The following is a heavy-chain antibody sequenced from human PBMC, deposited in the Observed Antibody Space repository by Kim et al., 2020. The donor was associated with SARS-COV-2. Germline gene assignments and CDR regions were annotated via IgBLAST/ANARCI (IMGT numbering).Heavy chain of an antibody. D-gene: IGHD2-15*01. Sequence: GESLKISCKGSGYSFTSYWISWVRQMPGKGLEWMGRIDPSDSYTNYSPSFQGHVTISADKSISTAYLQWSSLKASDTAMYYCARRKGYCSGGSCYSSWEDWFDPWGQGTLVTVSS. V-gene: IGHV5-10-1*01. CDR2: IDPSDSYT. CDR1: GYSFTSYW. J-gene: IGHJ5*02. CDR3: ARRKGYCSGGSCYSSWEDWFDP.